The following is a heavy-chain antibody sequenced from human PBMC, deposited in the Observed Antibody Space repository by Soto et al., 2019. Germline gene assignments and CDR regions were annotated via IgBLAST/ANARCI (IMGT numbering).Heavy chain of an antibody. J-gene: IGHJ6*02. Sequence: QVQLVESGGGLVKPGGSLRLSCAASGFTFSDSYMSWIRQAPGQGLQWVAYISGSSGYTCYADSVKGRFTISREKAKNSLYLQRSSLRAEDTAVYYCARDRGGYGPPDVWGQGTTVTVSS. V-gene: IGHV3-11*06. CDR2: ISGSSGYT. D-gene: IGHD1-1*01. CDR1: GFTFSDSY. CDR3: ARDRGGYGPPDV.